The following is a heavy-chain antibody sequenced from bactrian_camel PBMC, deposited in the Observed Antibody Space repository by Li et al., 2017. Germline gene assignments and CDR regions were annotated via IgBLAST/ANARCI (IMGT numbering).Heavy chain of an antibody. V-gene: IGHV3S1*01. J-gene: IGHJ4*01. CDR2: IYSGGHST. D-gene: IGHD3*01. Sequence: HVQLVESGGGSVQAGGSLRLSCAASGYGYSVYCMGWFRQAPGKDREGVAGIYSGGHSTYYADSVRGRFTISLDNASKSTYLQMNSLRPEDTAMYYCAYTNMAYCAAETWVRAPSSHKSYWGQGTQVTVS. CDR3: AYTNMAYCAAETWVRAPSSHKSY. CDR1: GYGYSVYC.